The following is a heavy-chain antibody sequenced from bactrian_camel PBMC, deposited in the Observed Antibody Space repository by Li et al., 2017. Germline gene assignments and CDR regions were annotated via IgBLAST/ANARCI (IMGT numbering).Heavy chain of an antibody. Sequence: HVQLVESGGGLVQPGGSLRLSCAASGFPFGSYSMAWVRQAPGKGLEWLSTISTDGRNTHYADSVKGRFTISHDSAKNTLYLHMNNLKPEDTAMYHCAASGGQLGRWCYEFPVNWVSWLYNWGQGTQVTVS. V-gene: IGHV3S6*01. J-gene: IGHJ4*01. CDR2: ISTDGRNT. CDR3: AASGGQLGRWCYEFPVNWVSWLYN. CDR1: GFPFGSYS. D-gene: IGHD3*01.